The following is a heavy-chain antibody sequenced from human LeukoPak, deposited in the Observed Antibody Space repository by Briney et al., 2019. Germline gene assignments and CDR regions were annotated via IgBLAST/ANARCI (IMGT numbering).Heavy chain of an antibody. D-gene: IGHD4-17*01. CDR3: ARGEYWGPTVTTDY. V-gene: IGHV1-69*05. CDR1: GGTFSSYA. J-gene: IGHJ4*02. Sequence: GASVKVSCKASGGTFSSYAISWVRQAPGQGLEWMGGIIPIFGTANYAQKFQGRVTITTDESTSTACMELSSLRSEDTAVYYCARGEYWGPTVTTDYWGQGTLVTVSS. CDR2: IIPIFGTA.